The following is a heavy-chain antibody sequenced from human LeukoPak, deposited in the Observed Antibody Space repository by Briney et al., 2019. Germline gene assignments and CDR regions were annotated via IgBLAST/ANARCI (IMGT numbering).Heavy chain of an antibody. CDR3: ARDSWVSGTNPFDI. J-gene: IGHJ3*02. CDR2: ISSSSSYI. V-gene: IGHV3-21*01. CDR1: GFTFSSYS. Sequence: GGSLRLSCAASGFTFSSYSMNWVRQAPGKGLEWVSSISSSSSYIYYADSVKGRFTISRDNAKNSLYLQMNSLRAEDMAVYYCARDSWVSGTNPFDIWGQGTMVTVSS. D-gene: IGHD6-13*01.